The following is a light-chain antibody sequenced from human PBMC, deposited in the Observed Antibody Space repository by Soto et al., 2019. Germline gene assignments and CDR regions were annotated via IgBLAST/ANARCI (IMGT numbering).Light chain of an antibody. CDR1: SSDVGGYNY. Sequence: QSALTQPASVSGSPGQSITISCTGTSSDVGGYNYVSWYQQHPGKAPKLIIFDVSNRPSGVSDRLSGSKSGNTASLTISGLQAEDEADYYCSSYSSSSIPVVFGGGTKLTVL. CDR2: DVS. V-gene: IGLV2-14*01. CDR3: SSYSSSSIPVV. J-gene: IGLJ2*01.